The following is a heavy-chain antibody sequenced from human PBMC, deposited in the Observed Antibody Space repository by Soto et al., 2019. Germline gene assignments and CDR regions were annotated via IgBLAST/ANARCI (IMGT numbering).Heavy chain of an antibody. CDR3: AKSYCSGGSCYSPFDY. Sequence: EVQLLESGGGLVQPGGSLRLSCAASGFTFSSYAMSWVRQAPGKGLEWVSAIGGSGGSTYYADSVKGRFTISRDNSKNTLYLQMNSLRAEDTAVYYCAKSYCSGGSCYSPFDYWGQGTLVTVSS. V-gene: IGHV3-23*01. D-gene: IGHD2-15*01. J-gene: IGHJ4*02. CDR1: GFTFSSYA. CDR2: IGGSGGST.